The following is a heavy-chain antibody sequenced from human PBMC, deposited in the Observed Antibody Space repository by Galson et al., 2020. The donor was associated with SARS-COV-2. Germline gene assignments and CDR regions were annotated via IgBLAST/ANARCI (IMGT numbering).Heavy chain of an antibody. V-gene: IGHV3-21*06. CDR3: ARWDCTGGRCYEAD. CDR2: ISGGSTYI. J-gene: IGHJ4*02. Sequence: WVRQAPGKGLEWVSSISGGSTYIFYADSVKGRFTISRDNAKNSLYLQMNNLRAEDTAVYYCARWDCTGGRCYEADWGQGTLVTVSS. D-gene: IGHD2-15*01.